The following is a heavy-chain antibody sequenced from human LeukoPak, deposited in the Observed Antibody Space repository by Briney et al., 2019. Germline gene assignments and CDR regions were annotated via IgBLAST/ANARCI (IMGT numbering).Heavy chain of an antibody. V-gene: IGHV4-59*01. Sequence: SETLSLTCTVSGRSISSYYGSWIRQPPRKGLEWSGYIYYSGSTNYNPSLKSRVTISVDTSKNQFSLKLSSVAAADTAVYYCAREQGYSSSWFLGNWFDPWGQGTLVTVSS. D-gene: IGHD6-13*01. J-gene: IGHJ5*02. CDR3: AREQGYSSSWFLGNWFDP. CDR2: IYYSGST. CDR1: GRSISSYY.